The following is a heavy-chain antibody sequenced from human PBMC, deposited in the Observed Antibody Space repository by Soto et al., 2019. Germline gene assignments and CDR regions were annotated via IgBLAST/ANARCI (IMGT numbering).Heavy chain of an antibody. CDR2: IYYSGST. V-gene: IGHV4-59*01. CDR3: ARAEVPLEPFDY. CDR1: GGSISSYY. J-gene: IGHJ4*02. D-gene: IGHD1-1*01. Sequence: QVQLQESGPGLVKTSETLSLTCTVSGGSISSYYWSWIRQSPGKGLEWIGYIYYSGSTNYNPSLKRRVTISVDTSKNQFSLKLSSVTAADTAVYYCARAEVPLEPFDYWGQGTLVTVSS.